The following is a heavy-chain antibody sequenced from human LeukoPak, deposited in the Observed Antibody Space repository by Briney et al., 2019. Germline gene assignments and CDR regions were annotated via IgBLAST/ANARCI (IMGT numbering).Heavy chain of an antibody. J-gene: IGHJ4*02. D-gene: IGHD5-24*01. V-gene: IGHV3-20*04. CDR2: INWNGGST. Sequence: GGSLRLSCAAAGFTFDDYGMSWVRQAPGKGLEWVSAINWNGGSTGYADSVKGRFAISRVNSKNPLYLQMNSLRAEDTAVYYCARGRRDGYRGANPDYWGQGTLVTVSS. CDR1: GFTFDDYG. CDR3: ARGRRDGYRGANPDY.